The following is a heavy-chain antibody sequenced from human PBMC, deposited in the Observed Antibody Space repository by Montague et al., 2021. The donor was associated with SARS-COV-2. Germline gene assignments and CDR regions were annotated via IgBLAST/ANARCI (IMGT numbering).Heavy chain of an antibody. CDR2: TYYRSKWSN. CDR1: GDSVSRNSVS. D-gene: IGHD3-10*01. Sequence: CAISGDSVSRNSVSWNWIRQSPSRGLEWLGRTYYRSKWSNEYALSVQSRITITPDTSKNQLSLQLTSVTPEDTAVYYYTRAVWGVQDYWGQGSLVTVSS. CDR3: TRAVWGVQDY. V-gene: IGHV6-1*01. J-gene: IGHJ4*02.